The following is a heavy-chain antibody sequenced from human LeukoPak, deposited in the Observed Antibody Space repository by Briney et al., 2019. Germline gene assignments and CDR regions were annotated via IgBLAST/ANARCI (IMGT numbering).Heavy chain of an antibody. V-gene: IGHV4-31*03. J-gene: IGHJ4*02. CDR1: GGSISSGGYY. D-gene: IGHD2-2*01. Sequence: SETLSLTCTVSGGSISSGGYYWSWIRQHPGKGLEWIGYIYYSGSTYYNPSLKSRVTISVDTSKNQFPLKLSSVTAADTAVYYCANGVVPTGDYFDYWGQGTLVTVSS. CDR3: ANGVVPTGDYFDY. CDR2: IYYSGST.